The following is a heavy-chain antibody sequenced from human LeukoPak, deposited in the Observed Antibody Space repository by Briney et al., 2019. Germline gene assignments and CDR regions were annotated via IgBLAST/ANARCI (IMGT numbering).Heavy chain of an antibody. CDR2: ISRDGFST. CDR3: AKDSRRGGFFSD. Sequence: PGGSLRLSCAASGFTFDDYTMHWVRQTPGKGLEWASLISRDGFSTYYGDSAKGRFTISRDNSKNSLYLQMNSLTSEDTALYYCAKDSRRGGFFSDWGQGTLVTVSS. J-gene: IGHJ4*02. V-gene: IGHV3-43*01. CDR1: GFTFDDYT. D-gene: IGHD3-10*01.